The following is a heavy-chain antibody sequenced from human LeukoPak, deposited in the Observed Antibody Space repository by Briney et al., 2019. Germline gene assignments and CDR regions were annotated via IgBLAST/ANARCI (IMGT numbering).Heavy chain of an antibody. CDR1: GFSFSSYG. V-gene: IGHV3-33*08. Sequence: PGGSLRLSCAASGFSFSSYGMHWVRQAPAKGLEWVAVIWYDGSNKYYADSVKGRFTISRDNSKNTLYLQMNSLRAEDTAVYYCASADGYNSPGHFDYWGQGTLVTVSS. CDR2: IWYDGSNK. J-gene: IGHJ4*02. CDR3: ASADGYNSPGHFDY. D-gene: IGHD5-24*01.